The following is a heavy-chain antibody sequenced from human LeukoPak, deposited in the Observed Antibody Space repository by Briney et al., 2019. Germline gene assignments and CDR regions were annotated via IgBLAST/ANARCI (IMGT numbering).Heavy chain of an antibody. J-gene: IGHJ4*02. CDR2: ISYDGSNK. Sequence: PGGSLRLSCAASGFTFSSYAMHWVRQAPGKGLGGVAIISYDGSNKYYADSVKGRFTISRDNSKNTLYLQMNSLRAEDTAVYYCARDRGGPRVAVAGTLDYWGQGTLVTVSS. CDR3: ARDRGGPRVAVAGTLDY. D-gene: IGHD6-19*01. CDR1: GFTFSSYA. V-gene: IGHV3-30-3*01.